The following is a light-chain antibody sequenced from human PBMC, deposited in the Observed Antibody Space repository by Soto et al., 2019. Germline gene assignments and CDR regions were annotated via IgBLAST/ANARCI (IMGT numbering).Light chain of an antibody. V-gene: IGLV1-44*01. J-gene: IGLJ3*02. Sequence: QSVLTQPPSVSGTPGQRVNISCSGGISNIGKDSVNWYHQLPGRTPKLLLFNDDKRPSGVPDRFSGSRSGTSASLAISALQADDEADYFCSTYDGSLNGWVFGGGTKLTVL. CDR2: NDD. CDR1: ISNIGKDS. CDR3: STYDGSLNGWV.